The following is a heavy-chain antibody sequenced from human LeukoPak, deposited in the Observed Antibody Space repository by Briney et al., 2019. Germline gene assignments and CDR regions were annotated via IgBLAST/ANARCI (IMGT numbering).Heavy chain of an antibody. CDR2: ISAYNGNT. CDR1: GYTFTNYD. V-gene: IGHV1-18*01. Sequence: ASVKVSCKASGYTFTNYDFNWMRQATGQGLEWMGWISAYNGNTNYAQKLHGRVTMTTDTSTSTAYMELRSLRSDDTAVYYCARADPDGGNSDFDYWGQGTLVTVSS. D-gene: IGHD4-23*01. J-gene: IGHJ4*02. CDR3: ARADPDGGNSDFDY.